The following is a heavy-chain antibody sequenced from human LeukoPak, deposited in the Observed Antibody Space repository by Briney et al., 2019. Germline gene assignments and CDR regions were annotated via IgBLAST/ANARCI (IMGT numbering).Heavy chain of an antibody. J-gene: IGHJ3*02. CDR1: GFTFSSNY. V-gene: IGHV3-53*01. CDR3: ARAWGIVGATGGAFDI. Sequence: GGSLRLSCAASGFTFSSNYMSWVRQAPGKGLEGVSVIYSGCSTYYSDSLKGRFTISRDNSKNTLYLQMNSLRAEDTAVYYCARAWGIVGATGGAFDIWGQGTMVTVSS. CDR2: IYSGCST. D-gene: IGHD1-26*01.